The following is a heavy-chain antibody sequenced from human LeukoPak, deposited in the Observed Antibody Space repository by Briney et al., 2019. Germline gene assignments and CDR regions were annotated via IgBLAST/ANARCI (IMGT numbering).Heavy chain of an antibody. CDR2: INHSGST. J-gene: IGHJ4*02. Sequence: SETLSLTCAVYGGSFSGYYWSWIRQPPGKGLEWIGEINHSGSTNYNPSLKSRVTISVDTSKNQFSLKLSSVTAADTAVYYCARARYYDSSGYYWDYWGQRTLVTVSS. CDR3: ARARYYDSSGYYWDY. V-gene: IGHV4-34*01. D-gene: IGHD3-22*01. CDR1: GGSFSGYY.